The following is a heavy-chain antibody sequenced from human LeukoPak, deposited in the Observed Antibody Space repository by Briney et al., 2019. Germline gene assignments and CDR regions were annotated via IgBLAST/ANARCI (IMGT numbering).Heavy chain of an antibody. CDR3: ARAVSSTSSLGKKDY. J-gene: IGHJ4*02. D-gene: IGHD2-2*01. Sequence: ASVTVSFTSSGYTFTSYGISWVRQAPGQGLEWMGLIIAYNGNTNYPQKLQGRVIMNTDSYTSAAYMEVRSLRSDDAGVYYCARAVSSTSSLGKKDYWGQGSLVTVSS. CDR1: GYTFTSYG. CDR2: IIAYNGNT. V-gene: IGHV1-18*04.